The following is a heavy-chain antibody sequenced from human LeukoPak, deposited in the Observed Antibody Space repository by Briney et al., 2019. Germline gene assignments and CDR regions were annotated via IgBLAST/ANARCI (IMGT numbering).Heavy chain of an antibody. CDR2: IIPIFGTA. V-gene: IGHV1-69*05. CDR3: ARDEGDTVTRRTFDI. CDR1: GGTFSSYA. J-gene: IGHJ3*02. D-gene: IGHD4-17*01. Sequence: SVKVSRKASGGTFSSYAISWVRQAPGQGLEWMGGIIPIFGTANYAQKFQGRVTITTDESTSTAYMELRSLRSDDTAVYYCARDEGDTVTRRTFDIWGQGTMVTVSS.